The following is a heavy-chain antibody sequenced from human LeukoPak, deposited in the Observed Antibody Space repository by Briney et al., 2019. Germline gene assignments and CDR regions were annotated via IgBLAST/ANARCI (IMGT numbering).Heavy chain of an antibody. V-gene: IGHV3-23*01. D-gene: IGHD4/OR15-4a*01. Sequence: GGSLRLSCAASGFIFNKHAMSWVRQAPGKGLEWVSGLSGSGSSTDYADSVKGRFTVSRDNPKNTLFLQMNSLRAEDTAIYYCAKERDYGPADYWGQGTLVTVSS. CDR1: GFIFNKHA. J-gene: IGHJ4*02. CDR2: LSGSGSST. CDR3: AKERDYGPADY.